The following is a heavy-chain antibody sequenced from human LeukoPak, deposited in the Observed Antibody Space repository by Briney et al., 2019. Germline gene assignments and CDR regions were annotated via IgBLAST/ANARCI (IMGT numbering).Heavy chain of an antibody. J-gene: IGHJ5*02. CDR1: GGSFNTYA. Sequence: SVKVSCKASGGSFNTYAISWVRQVPGQGLEWMGGIIPLFGTANYAPKFQDRVTITADTSTVYLDLSSLRSEDTAVYYCARDQPVEAWFGDRVWFDPWGQGTLVTVSS. CDR3: ARDQPVEAWFGDRVWFDP. CDR2: IIPLFGTA. D-gene: IGHD3-10*01. V-gene: IGHV1-69*06.